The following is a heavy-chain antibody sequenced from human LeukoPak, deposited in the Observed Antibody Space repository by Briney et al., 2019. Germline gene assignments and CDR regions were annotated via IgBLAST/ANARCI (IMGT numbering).Heavy chain of an antibody. J-gene: IGHJ4*02. CDR2: IYYSGST. Sequence: SETLSLTCTVSAGSISSYYWSWIRQPPGKGLEWIGYIYYSGSTNYNPSLKSRVTISVDTSKNQFSLKLSSVTAADTAVYYCARDEGLEGLDYWGQGTLVTVSS. CDR3: ARDEGLEGLDY. V-gene: IGHV4-59*01. CDR1: AGSISSYY. D-gene: IGHD5-12*01.